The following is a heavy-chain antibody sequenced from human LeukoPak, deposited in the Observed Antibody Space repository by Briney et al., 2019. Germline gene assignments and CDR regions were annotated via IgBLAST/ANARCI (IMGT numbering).Heavy chain of an antibody. J-gene: IGHJ4*02. Sequence: SETLSLTCTVSGYSISSGYYWGWIRQPPGKGLEWIGSIYHSGSTYYNPSLKSRVTISVDTSKNQFSLKLSSVTAADTAVYYCARVGYSDYDSDYWGQGTLVTVSS. V-gene: IGHV4-38-2*02. D-gene: IGHD4-11*01. CDR1: GYSISSGYY. CDR2: IYHSGST. CDR3: ARVGYSDYDSDY.